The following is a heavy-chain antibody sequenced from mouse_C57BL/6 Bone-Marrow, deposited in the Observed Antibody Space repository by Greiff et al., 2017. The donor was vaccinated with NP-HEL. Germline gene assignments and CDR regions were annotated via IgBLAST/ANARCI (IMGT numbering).Heavy chain of an antibody. J-gene: IGHJ3*01. D-gene: IGHD2-12*01. CDR2: IDPENGDT. CDR1: GFNIKDDY. Sequence: EVQVVESGAELVRPGASVKLSCTASGFNIKDDYMHWVKQRPEQGLEWIGWIDPENGDTEYASKFQGKATITADTSSNTAYLQLSSLTSEDTAVYYCTLYIAYWGQGTLVTVSA. V-gene: IGHV14-4*01. CDR3: TLYIAY.